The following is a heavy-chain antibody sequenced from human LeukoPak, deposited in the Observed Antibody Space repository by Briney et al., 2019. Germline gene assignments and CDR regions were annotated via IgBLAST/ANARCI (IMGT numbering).Heavy chain of an antibody. J-gene: IGHJ4*02. D-gene: IGHD6-19*01. CDR2: ISGSGGST. V-gene: IGHV3-23*01. CDR1: GFTFSSYW. CDR3: ARDGTEYSSGWYGFWFDY. Sequence: HPGGSLRLSCAASGFTFSSYWMSWVRQAPGKGLEWVSAISGSGGSTYYADSVKGRFTISRDNSKNTLYLQMNSLRAEDTAVYYCARDGTEYSSGWYGFWFDYWGQGTLVTVSS.